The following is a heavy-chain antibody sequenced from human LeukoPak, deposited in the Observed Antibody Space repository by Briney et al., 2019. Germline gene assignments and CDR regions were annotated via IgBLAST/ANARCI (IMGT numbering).Heavy chain of an antibody. V-gene: IGHV3-9*01. CDR1: GFSFEAYG. CDR2: ITWNSDDM. CDR3: TRVTSWRTGFDY. D-gene: IGHD1-1*01. Sequence: PGGSLRLSCAASGFSFEAYGMYWVRPAPGKGLEWVSGITWNSDDMAYADSVKGRFTISRDNAKNCLYLQMNSLTVEDTALYYCTRVTSWRTGFDYWGQGTLVTVSS. J-gene: IGHJ4*02.